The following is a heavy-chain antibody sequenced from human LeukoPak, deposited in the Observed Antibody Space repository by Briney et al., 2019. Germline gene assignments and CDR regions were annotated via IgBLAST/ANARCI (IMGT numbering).Heavy chain of an antibody. CDR3: ARGLSSANFFDC. J-gene: IGHJ4*02. D-gene: IGHD5/OR15-5a*01. CDR2: IYTTENT. V-gene: IGHV4-4*07. Sequence: PSETLSLTCTASGDSISSHYWSWIRQPAGMGLEWIGRIYTTENTNFNPSLRSRVTISLDKSKNQFSLKLRSVTAADTAVYYCARGLSSANFFDCWGQGTLVTVSS. CDR1: GDSISSHY.